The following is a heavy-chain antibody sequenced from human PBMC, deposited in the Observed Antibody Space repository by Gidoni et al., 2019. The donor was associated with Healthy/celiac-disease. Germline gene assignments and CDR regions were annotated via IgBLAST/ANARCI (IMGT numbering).Heavy chain of an antibody. CDR1: GFTVSSNY. V-gene: IGHV3-66*01. J-gene: IGHJ6*02. Sequence: EVQLVESGGGLVQPGGSLRLSCAASGFTVSSNYMSWVRQAPGKGLEWVSVIYSGGSTYYADSVKGRFTISRDNSKNTLYLQMNSLRAEDTAVYYCARDRRGSFGELLSYYYYGMDVWGQGTTVTVSS. CDR3: ARDRRGSFGELLSYYYYGMDV. D-gene: IGHD3-10*01. CDR2: IYSGGST.